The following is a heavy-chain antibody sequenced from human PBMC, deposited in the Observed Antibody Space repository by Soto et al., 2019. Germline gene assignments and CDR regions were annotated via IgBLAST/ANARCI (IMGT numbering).Heavy chain of an antibody. V-gene: IGHV4-38-2*01. CDR3: ARPLIIVSTIIPDDFDI. Sequence: SETLSLTCDLSLYSIANGHYLAWIRQPPGKGLECIGSLHPNGRTYYNPSLQSRVTISLDTYKKAISLRVTSVTAADTAAYHCARPLIIVSTIIPDDFDICRGGTLVT. CDR2: LHPNGRT. CDR1: LYSIANGHY. J-gene: IGHJ4*02. D-gene: IGHD3-16*02.